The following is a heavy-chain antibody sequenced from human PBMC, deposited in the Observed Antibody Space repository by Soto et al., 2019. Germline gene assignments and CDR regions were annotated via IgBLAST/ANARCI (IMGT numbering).Heavy chain of an antibody. J-gene: IGHJ5*02. D-gene: IGHD6-6*01. Sequence: PSETLSLICTVSGGSVSSDNHYWTWIRQPPGKGLEWIGYVNHSGSTNYNPSLKSRVTISADTSKNQLSLKLSSVTAADTAVYYCARGPFEYSSSLNDNWFDPWGQGTLVTVSS. CDR3: ARGPFEYSSSLNDNWFDP. CDR2: VNHSGST. CDR1: GGSVSSDNHY. V-gene: IGHV4-61*01.